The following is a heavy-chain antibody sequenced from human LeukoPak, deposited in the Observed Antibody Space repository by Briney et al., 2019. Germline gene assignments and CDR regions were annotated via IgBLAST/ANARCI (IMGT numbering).Heavy chain of an antibody. J-gene: IGHJ4*02. CDR1: GFTFSSYW. Sequence: GGSLRPSCAASGFTFSSYWMSWVRQAPGKGLEWVANIKQDGSEKYYVDSVKGRFTISRDNAKNSLYLQMNSLRAEDTAVYYCARCYYDILTGYSDFDYWGQGTLVTVS. CDR2: IKQDGSEK. V-gene: IGHV3-7*03. D-gene: IGHD3-9*01. CDR3: ARCYYDILTGYSDFDY.